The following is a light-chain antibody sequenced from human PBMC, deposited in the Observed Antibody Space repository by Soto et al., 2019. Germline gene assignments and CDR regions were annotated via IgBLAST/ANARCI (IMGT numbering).Light chain of an antibody. J-gene: IGKJ5*01. CDR3: QQYNSYLIT. CDR1: QSISSW. Sequence: DIQMTQSPSTLSASVGDRVTITCRASQSISSWFAWYQQKPGKAPKLLIYKASSLESGVPSRFSGSGSGTEFTLTISSLQPDDCATYYCQQYNSYLITFGQGTRLEIK. CDR2: KAS. V-gene: IGKV1-5*03.